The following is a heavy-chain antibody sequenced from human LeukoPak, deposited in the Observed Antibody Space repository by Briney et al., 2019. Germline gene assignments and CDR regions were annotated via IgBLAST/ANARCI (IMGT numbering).Heavy chain of an antibody. CDR2: ISTFNGDT. D-gene: IGHD2-21*02. CDR1: GYSFSSHD. Sequence: ASVKVSCKTSGYSFSSHDITWVRQAPGQGLQWVGWISTFNGDTHYAQNLQGRVTLTTDTSTSTAYMELRILKSDDTALYYCARRKSRVVPGNDYWGQGTLVTVSS. V-gene: IGHV1-18*01. J-gene: IGHJ4*02. CDR3: ARRKSRVVPGNDY.